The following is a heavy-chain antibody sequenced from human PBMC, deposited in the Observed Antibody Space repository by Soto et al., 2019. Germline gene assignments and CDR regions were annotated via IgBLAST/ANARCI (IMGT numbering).Heavy chain of an antibody. CDR3: AKEMLSSISSGYYYPLDY. D-gene: IGHD3-22*01. CDR1: GFTFSSYG. Sequence: PGGSLRLSCAASGFTFSSYGMHWVRQAPGKGLEWVAVISYDGSNKYYADSVKGRFTISRDNSKNTLYLQMNSLRAEDTAVYYCAKEMLSSISSGYYYPLDYWGQGTLVTVSS. CDR2: ISYDGSNK. J-gene: IGHJ4*02. V-gene: IGHV3-30*18.